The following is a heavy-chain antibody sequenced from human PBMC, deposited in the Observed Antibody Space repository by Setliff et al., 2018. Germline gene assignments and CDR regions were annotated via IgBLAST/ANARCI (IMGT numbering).Heavy chain of an antibody. D-gene: IGHD6-19*01. CDR2: VSTYNGDT. V-gene: IGHV1-18*01. CDR1: GYSFTSFS. CDR3: ARRPIALAGWDNALDV. Sequence: ASVKVSCKASGYSFTSFSITWVRQAPGQGLEWLGWVSTYNGDTKSAQKFRGRVTMTTDISTSTVYMELRTLRSDDTAVYYCARRPIALAGWDNALDVWGQGTMVTVS. J-gene: IGHJ3*01.